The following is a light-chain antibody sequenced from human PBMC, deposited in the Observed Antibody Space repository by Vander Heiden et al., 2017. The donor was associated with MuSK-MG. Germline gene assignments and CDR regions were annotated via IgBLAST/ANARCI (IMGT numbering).Light chain of an antibody. CDR1: QSISSY. CDR2: AAS. CDR3: QQSDSTPST. V-gene: IGKV1-39*01. J-gene: IGKJ2*02. Sequence: DIQLTQSPSSLSASVGDRVTITCRASQSISSYLNWYQQKPGKAPKLLIYAASSLQSGVPSRFSGSGSGTDFTLTISSLQPEDFATYYCQQSDSTPSTLGQGTKMEIK.